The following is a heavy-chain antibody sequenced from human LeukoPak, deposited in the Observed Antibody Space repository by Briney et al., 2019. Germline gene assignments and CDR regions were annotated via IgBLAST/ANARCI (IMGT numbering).Heavy chain of an antibody. CDR1: GGSISSYY. CDR2: ISYSGIN. V-gene: IGHV4-59*01. CDR3: ARDVRRRDGYNYAEV. Sequence: SETLSLTCTVSGGSISSYYWSWIRQPPGKGLEWIWYISYSGINNYNPSLKSRVTISVDTSKNHFSLKLTSVTAADTAVYYCARDVRRRDGYNYAEVWGQGTLVTVSS. J-gene: IGHJ4*02. D-gene: IGHD5-24*01.